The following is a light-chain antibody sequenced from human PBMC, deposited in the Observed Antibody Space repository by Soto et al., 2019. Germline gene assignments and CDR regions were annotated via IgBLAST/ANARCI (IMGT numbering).Light chain of an antibody. CDR2: AAS. Sequence: DIQMTQSPSSLSASVGDRVTITCRASQSISSYLNWYQQKPGKAPKLLIYAASSLQSGVPSRFGGSGSGTDFTLTISSLQPEDFATYYCQQSYRTPWTFGQGPKVEIK. CDR1: QSISSY. J-gene: IGKJ1*01. CDR3: QQSYRTPWT. V-gene: IGKV1-39*01.